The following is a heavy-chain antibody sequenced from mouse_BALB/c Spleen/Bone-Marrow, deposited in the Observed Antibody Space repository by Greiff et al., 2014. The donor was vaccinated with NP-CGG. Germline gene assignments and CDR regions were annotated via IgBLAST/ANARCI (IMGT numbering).Heavy chain of an antibody. D-gene: IGHD1-1*01. CDR1: GYTFTNHY. Sequence: QVQLQQSGAELVKPGASVKLSCKASGYTFTNHYIYWVKQRPGQGLEWIGGINPSNGGTKFNEKFKNKATLTIDKSSSTAYIQLSSLTSEDSAVYYCPRHYYSTPYYAMDYWGQGTSVTVSS. CDR2: INPSNGGT. J-gene: IGHJ4*01. CDR3: PRHYYSTPYYAMDY. V-gene: IGHV1S81*02.